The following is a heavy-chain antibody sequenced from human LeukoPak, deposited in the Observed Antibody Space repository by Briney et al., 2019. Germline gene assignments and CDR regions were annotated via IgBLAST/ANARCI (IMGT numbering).Heavy chain of an antibody. Sequence: QPGGSLRLSCAASGFTFSSYWMSWVRQAPGKGLEWVANMKQDGSEKYYVDSVKGRFTISRDDAKNSLYLQMNSLRAEDTAVYYCARDEGSGSYYARAHAVADYWGQGTLVTVSS. CDR3: ARDEGSGSYYARAHAVADY. D-gene: IGHD3-10*01. CDR1: GFTFSSYW. J-gene: IGHJ4*02. V-gene: IGHV3-7*01. CDR2: MKQDGSEK.